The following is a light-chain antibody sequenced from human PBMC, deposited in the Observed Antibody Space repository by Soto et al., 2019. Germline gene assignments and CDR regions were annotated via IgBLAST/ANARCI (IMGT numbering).Light chain of an antibody. V-gene: IGKV1-5*03. CDR3: QQYKSYSLT. Sequence: DIQMTQSPSTLSASVGDRVTITCRASQSISSWLAWYQQKPGNAPKLLIYKASSLESGVPSRFSGSGSGTEFTLTISSLQPYAVATYYCQQYKSYSLTFGGGTKVEIK. CDR1: QSISSW. CDR2: KAS. J-gene: IGKJ4*01.